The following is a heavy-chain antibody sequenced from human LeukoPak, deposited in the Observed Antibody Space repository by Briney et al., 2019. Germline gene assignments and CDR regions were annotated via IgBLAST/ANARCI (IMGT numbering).Heavy chain of an antibody. CDR2: INHSGST. V-gene: IGHV4-38-2*02. Sequence: SETLSLTCTVSGYSISSGYYWGWIRQPPGKGLEWIGEINHSGSTNYNPSLKSRVTISVDTSKNQFSLKLSSVTAADTAVYYCARGRLRRVNYYYMDVWGKGTTVTVSS. J-gene: IGHJ6*03. CDR3: ARGRLRRVNYYYMDV. CDR1: GYSISSGYY. D-gene: IGHD3-3*01.